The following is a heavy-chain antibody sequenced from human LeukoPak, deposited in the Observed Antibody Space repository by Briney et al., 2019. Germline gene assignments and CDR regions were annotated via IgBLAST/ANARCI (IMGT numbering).Heavy chain of an antibody. J-gene: IGHJ4*01. CDR3: AKEANTVTLFDY. CDR1: GFTFGSCG. V-gene: IGHV3-30*18. CDR2: VSFDGRTK. Sequence: GGSLRLSCAASGFTFGSCGMHWVRQAPGKGLEWVAVVSFDGRTKYYAGSVKGRFTISRDNSQNTLYLQMNSLRAEDTAVYYCAKEANTVTLFDYWGRGTLVTVSS. D-gene: IGHD4-17*01.